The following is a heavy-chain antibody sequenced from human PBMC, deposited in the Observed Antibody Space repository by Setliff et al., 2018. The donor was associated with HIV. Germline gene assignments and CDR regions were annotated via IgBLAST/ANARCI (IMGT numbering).Heavy chain of an antibody. D-gene: IGHD3-10*01. Sequence: SETLSLTCTVSGGSISNYYWSWIRQPAEKGLEWIGRIYSSGRTNYNPSLKSRVTMSLDTSKNQFSLELYSVTAADTAVYYCATHYGSGSYYNYWGQGMLVTVSS. CDR1: GGSISNYY. CDR3: ATHYGSGSYYNY. V-gene: IGHV4-4*07. CDR2: IYSSGRT. J-gene: IGHJ4*02.